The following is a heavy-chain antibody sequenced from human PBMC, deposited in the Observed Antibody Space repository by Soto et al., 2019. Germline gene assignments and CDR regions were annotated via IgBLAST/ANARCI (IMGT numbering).Heavy chain of an antibody. J-gene: IGHJ6*02. CDR3: ATPRGTLAYGMDV. CDR2: ISPNSGGT. V-gene: IGHV1-2*02. D-gene: IGHD1-1*01. Sequence: ASVKVSCKASGYTFTGYYMHWVRQAPGQGLEWMGWISPNSGGTNYAQKFQGRVTMTRDTSISTAYMELSRLRSDDTAVYYCATPRGTLAYGMDVWGQGTTVTVSS. CDR1: GYTFTGYY.